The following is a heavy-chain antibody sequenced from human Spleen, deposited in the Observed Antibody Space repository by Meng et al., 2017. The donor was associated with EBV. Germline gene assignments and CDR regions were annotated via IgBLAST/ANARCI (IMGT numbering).Heavy chain of an antibody. Sequence: SGTVLVKPSENRCLTCTVSGGSVSSGSNFWTWIRQPPGKGLEWIGHIYYRGSTKYHPSLESRVTISADTSKNQFSLKLSSVTAADTAVYYCARYYGANGDFDYWGQGNLVTVSS. D-gene: IGHD4-23*01. J-gene: IGHJ4*02. CDR1: GGSVSSGSNF. CDR3: ARYYGANGDFDY. CDR2: IYYRGST. V-gene: IGHV4-61*01.